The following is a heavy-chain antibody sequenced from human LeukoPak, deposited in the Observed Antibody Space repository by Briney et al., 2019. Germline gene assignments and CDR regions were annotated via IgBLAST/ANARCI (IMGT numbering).Heavy chain of an antibody. D-gene: IGHD2-2*01. V-gene: IGHV4-59*01. J-gene: IGHJ5*02. CDR2: IYYSGST. Sequence: SETLSLTCTVSGGSISSYYWSWIRQPPGKGLERIGYIYYSGSTNYNPSLKSRVTISVDTSKNQFSLKLSSVTAADTAVYYCARGALGYCSSTSCREPFNWFDPWGQGTLVTVSS. CDR3: ARGALGYCSSTSCREPFNWFDP. CDR1: GGSISSYY.